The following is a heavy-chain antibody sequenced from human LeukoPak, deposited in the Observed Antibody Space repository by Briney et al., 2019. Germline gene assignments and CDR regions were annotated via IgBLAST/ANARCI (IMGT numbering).Heavy chain of an antibody. J-gene: IGHJ3*02. CDR1: GGSINSSSSY. CDR2: MYYSGST. V-gene: IGHV4-39*01. D-gene: IGHD1-1*01. Sequence: PSETLSLTCTVSGGSINSSSSYWGWIRQPPGKGLAWIGSMYYSGSTYYNPSLKSRVTISVDTSKNQFSLKLSSVTAADTAVYSCATGLGLERRGPATAFDIWGQGTMVTVSS. CDR3: ATGLGLERRGPATAFDI.